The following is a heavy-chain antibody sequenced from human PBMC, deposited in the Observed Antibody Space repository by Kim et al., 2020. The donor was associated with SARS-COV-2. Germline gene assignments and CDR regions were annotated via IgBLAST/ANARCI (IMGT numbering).Heavy chain of an antibody. Sequence: ASVKVSCEASGYTFTGNYIHWVRQAPGQGLEWMGWINPNSGGTNYAQKFQGRVTMTRDTSISTAYMELSRLTSDDTAVYYCARNGGGMGVWGQGTTVTVSS. CDR2: INPNSGGT. V-gene: IGHV1-2*02. CDR3: ARNGGGMGV. CDR1: GYTFTGNY. D-gene: IGHD3-16*01. J-gene: IGHJ6*02.